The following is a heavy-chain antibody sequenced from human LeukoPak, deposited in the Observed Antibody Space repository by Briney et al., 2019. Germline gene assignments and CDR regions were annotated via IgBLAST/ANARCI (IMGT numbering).Heavy chain of an antibody. V-gene: IGHV3-30*18. D-gene: IGHD4-23*01. CDR3: AKDSYGGNVPDAFDI. J-gene: IGHJ3*02. CDR2: ISYDGSNK. Sequence: GRSLRLSCAASGFTFSSYGMHWVRQAPGKGLEWVAVISYDGSNKYYVDSVKGRFTISRDNSKNTLYLQMNSLRAEDTAVYYCAKDSYGGNVPDAFDIWGQGTMVTVSS. CDR1: GFTFSSYG.